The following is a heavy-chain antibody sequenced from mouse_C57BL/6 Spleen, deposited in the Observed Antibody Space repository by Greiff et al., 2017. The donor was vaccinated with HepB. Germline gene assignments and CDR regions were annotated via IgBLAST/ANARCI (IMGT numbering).Heavy chain of an antibody. CDR2: INPSTGGT. CDR1: GYSFTGYY. Sequence: EVQLQQSGPELVKPGASVKISCKASGYSFTGYYMHWVKQSSEKSLEWIGEINPSTGGTSYNQKFKGKATLTVDKSSSTAYMQLNSLTSEDSAVYYCARYGPRYFDVWGTGTTVTVSS. J-gene: IGHJ1*03. V-gene: IGHV1-43*01. CDR3: ARYGPRYFDV. D-gene: IGHD1-2*01.